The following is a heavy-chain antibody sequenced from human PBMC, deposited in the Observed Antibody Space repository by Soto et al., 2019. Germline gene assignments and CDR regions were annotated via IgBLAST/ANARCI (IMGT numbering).Heavy chain of an antibody. J-gene: IGHJ6*02. CDR3: GRCRTDSYAMDV. CDR2: ISPYNGRP. Sequence: GASEKVSCKASGYSFTSYGIAWVRQVPGQGAEWMGWISPYNGRPNYAQNVQGRVVMTTDISTNIVYLELRSLRSDDTAMYYCGRCRTDSYAMDVWGQGTTVTVSS. V-gene: IGHV1-18*01. D-gene: IGHD1-1*01. CDR1: GYSFTSYG.